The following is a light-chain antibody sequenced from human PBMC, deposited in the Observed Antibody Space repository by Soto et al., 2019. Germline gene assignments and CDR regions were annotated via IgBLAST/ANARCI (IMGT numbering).Light chain of an antibody. J-gene: IGLJ2*01. CDR2: DVS. V-gene: IGLV2-14*03. Sequence: QSALTQPASVSASPGQSITISCTGTSSDVGGYNYVSWYQQHPGKARKLIIYDVSNRPSGISDRFSGSKSGNTASLTISGLQVEDEADYYCSSYTTIDTVIFGGGTKLTVL. CDR3: SSYTTIDTVI. CDR1: SSDVGGYNY.